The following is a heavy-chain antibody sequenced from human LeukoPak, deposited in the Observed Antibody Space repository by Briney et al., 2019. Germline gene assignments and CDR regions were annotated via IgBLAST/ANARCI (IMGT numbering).Heavy chain of an antibody. V-gene: IGHV6-1*01. D-gene: IGHD4-17*01. CDR1: GDSVSSKSAA. J-gene: IGHJ6*02. Sequence: SQTLSLTCAISGDSVSSKSAAWNWIRQSPSRGLEWLGRTFYRSKWYNDYGISVKGRVTFNPDTSRNQCSLQLDSVTPEDTAVYYCVRGVTTDALGYDYHGMDAWGQGTTVTVSS. CDR2: TFYRSKWYN. CDR3: VRGVTTDALGYDYHGMDA.